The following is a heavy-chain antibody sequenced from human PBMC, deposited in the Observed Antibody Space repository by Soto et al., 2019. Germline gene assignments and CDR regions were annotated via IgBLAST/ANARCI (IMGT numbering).Heavy chain of an antibody. D-gene: IGHD3-16*01. Sequence: QVQLVQSGAEAKKPGASVKISCKASGYSFIDHYIHWVRQAPGKGLEWMGVINPDGGSTSYEQRVQGRISVTAHTSTSTMYMDLTSLTHEDTAVYYCARDPRSYNYVGFWDSWGQGTLVSVST. CDR1: GYSFIDHY. V-gene: IGHV1-46*01. J-gene: IGHJ5*01. CDR2: INPDGGST. CDR3: ARDPRSYNYVGFWDS.